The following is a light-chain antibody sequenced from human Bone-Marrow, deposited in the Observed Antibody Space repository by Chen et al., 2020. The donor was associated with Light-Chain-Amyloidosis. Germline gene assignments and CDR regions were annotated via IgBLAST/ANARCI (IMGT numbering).Light chain of an antibody. CDR3: QSADSSGTYEVI. CDR2: RDT. V-gene: IGLV3-25*03. Sequence: SYELTQPPSVSVSPGQTARITCSGDDLPTKYAYWYQQKPGQAPVLVIHRDTERPLGISERFSGSSSRTTATLTISGVQAEDEGDYHCQSADSSGTYEVIFGGGTKLTVL. J-gene: IGLJ2*01. CDR1: DLPTKY.